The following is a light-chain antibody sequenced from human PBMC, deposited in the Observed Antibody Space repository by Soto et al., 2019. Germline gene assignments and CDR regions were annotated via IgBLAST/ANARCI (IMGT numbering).Light chain of an antibody. CDR1: QYISNF. V-gene: IGKV1-33*01. Sequence: DIQMTQSPSSLSASVGDRVTITCQASQYISNFLNWYQQKPGKAPKLLIYDASNLETGVPSRFSGSGSGTDFSFTISSMQPEDIATYFCQQYENLHSLGHGTKVDIK. CDR2: DAS. J-gene: IGKJ3*01. CDR3: QQYENLHS.